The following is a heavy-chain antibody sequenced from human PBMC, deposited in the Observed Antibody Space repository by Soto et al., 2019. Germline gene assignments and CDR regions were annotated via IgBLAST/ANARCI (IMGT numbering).Heavy chain of an antibody. CDR3: ARVWGGAFDI. CDR2: IYHSGST. Sequence: PSETLSLICAVSGGSISSGGYSWSWIRQPPGKGLEWIGYIYHSGSTYYNPSLKSRVTISVDRSKNQFSLKLSSVTAADTAVYYCARVWGGAFDIWGQGTMVTVS. V-gene: IGHV4-30-2*01. D-gene: IGHD3-10*01. CDR1: GGSISSGGYS. J-gene: IGHJ3*02.